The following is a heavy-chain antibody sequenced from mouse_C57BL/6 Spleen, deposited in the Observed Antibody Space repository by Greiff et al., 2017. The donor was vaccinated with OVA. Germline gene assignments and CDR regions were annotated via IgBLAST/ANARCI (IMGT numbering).Heavy chain of an antibody. J-gene: IGHJ3*01. Sequence: QVQLQQSGAELMKPGASVKLSCKATGYTFTGYWIEWVKQRPGHGLECIGEILPGSGSTNYNEKFKGKATFTADTSSNTAYMQLSSLTTEDSAIYYCARGTYYSNYAFAYWGQGTLVTVSA. V-gene: IGHV1-9*01. CDR2: ILPGSGST. D-gene: IGHD2-5*01. CDR3: ARGTYYSNYAFAY. CDR1: GYTFTGYW.